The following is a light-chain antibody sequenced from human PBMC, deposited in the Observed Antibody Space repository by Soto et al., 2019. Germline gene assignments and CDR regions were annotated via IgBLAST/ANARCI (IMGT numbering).Light chain of an antibody. CDR1: TTDVGSYNF. V-gene: IGLV2-11*01. CDR3: CSYAGSYTHV. J-gene: IGLJ1*01. Sequence: QSALTQPASVSGSPGQSLTISCTGTTTDVGSYNFVSWYQQYPGKAPKLIIYDVTKGPSGVPDRFSGSKSGNTASLTISGLQTDDEADYYCCSYAGSYTHVFGTGTKVTVL. CDR2: DVT.